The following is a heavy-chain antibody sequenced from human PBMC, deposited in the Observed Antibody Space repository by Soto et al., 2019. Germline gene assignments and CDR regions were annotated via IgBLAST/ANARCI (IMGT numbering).Heavy chain of an antibody. D-gene: IGHD5-18*01. J-gene: IGHJ4*02. V-gene: IGHV4-34*01. Sequence: SETLSLTCAVYGGSFSGYYWSWIRQPPGKGLEWIGEINHSGSTNYNPSLKSRVTISVDTSKNQFSLKLSSVTAADTAVYYCARGQRIQPGRARPGANWGQGTLVTVSS. CDR1: GGSFSGYY. CDR2: INHSGST. CDR3: ARGQRIQPGRARPGAN.